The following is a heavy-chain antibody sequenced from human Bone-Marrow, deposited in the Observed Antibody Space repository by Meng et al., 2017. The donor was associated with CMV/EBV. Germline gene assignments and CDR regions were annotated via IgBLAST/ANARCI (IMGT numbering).Heavy chain of an antibody. CDR1: GFTFSNHA. CDR2: IRYDATNK. D-gene: IGHD1-26*01. V-gene: IGHV3-30*02. Sequence: GESLKISCAASGFTFSNHAIHWVRQAPGKGLEWLSLIRYDATNKYYKDSVECRFTISRDNSKNIVYLQMNSLRAEDTAIYYCAKDQAFSGGFEGGFDLWGQGTMVTVSS. CDR3: AKDQAFSGGFEGGFDL. J-gene: IGHJ3*01.